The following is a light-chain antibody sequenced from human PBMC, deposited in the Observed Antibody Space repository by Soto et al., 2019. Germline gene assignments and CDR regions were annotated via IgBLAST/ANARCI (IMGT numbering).Light chain of an antibody. CDR3: CSYAASSTFV. CDR2: EGS. V-gene: IGLV2-23*03. Sequence: QSALTQPASVSGSPGQSITISCTGTSSDVGSYNLVSWYQQHPGKAPKLMIYEGSKRPSGVSNRFSGSKSGNTASLTISGLLAEDEADYYCCSYAASSTFVFGGGTKLTVL. J-gene: IGLJ3*02. CDR1: SSDVGSYNL.